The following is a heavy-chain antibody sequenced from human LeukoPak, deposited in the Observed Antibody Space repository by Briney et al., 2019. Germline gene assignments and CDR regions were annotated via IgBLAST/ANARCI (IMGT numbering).Heavy chain of an antibody. V-gene: IGHV3-53*01. Sequence: PGGSLRLSCAASGFTVSSNYMIWVRQPPGKGLEYISVIYSDGTINYADSVKGRFTSSRDNSKNTLYFQMNSLRAEDTAVYYCARGGPGHSYGGFDYWGRGTLVTVSS. CDR2: IYSDGTI. J-gene: IGHJ4*02. CDR1: GFTVSSNY. CDR3: ARGGPGHSYGGFDY. D-gene: IGHD5-18*01.